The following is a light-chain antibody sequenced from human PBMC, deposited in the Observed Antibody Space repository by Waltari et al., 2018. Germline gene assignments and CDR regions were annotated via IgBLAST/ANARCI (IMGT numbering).Light chain of an antibody. CDR1: SSDVGGYTS. CDR3: CSYAGSYTFGV. V-gene: IGLV2-11*01. Sequence: QSALTQPRSVSGSPGQSVTISCTGTSSDVGGYTSVSWYQQHPGKAPKLMIYDVSKRPSGVPDRFSGSKSGNTASLTISGLQAEDEADYYCCSYAGSYTFGVFGGGTKLTVL. CDR2: DVS. J-gene: IGLJ3*02.